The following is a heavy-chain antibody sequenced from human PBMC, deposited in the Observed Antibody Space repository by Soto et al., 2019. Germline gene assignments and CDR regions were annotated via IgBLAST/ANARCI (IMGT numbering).Heavy chain of an antibody. V-gene: IGHV4-31*03. CDR3: ARDLRAVTPYSWLDP. CDR2: IYYSGST. D-gene: IGHD4-17*01. CDR1: GGSISSGGYY. J-gene: IGHJ5*02. Sequence: PSETLSLTCTVSGGSISSGGYYWSWIRQHPGKGLEWIGYIYYSGSTYYNPSLKSRVTISVDTSKNQFSLKLSSVTAADTAVYYCARDLRAVTPYSWLDPWGQGTLVTVSS.